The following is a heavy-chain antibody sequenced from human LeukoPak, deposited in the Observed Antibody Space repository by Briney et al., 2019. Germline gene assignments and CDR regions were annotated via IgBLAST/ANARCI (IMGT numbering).Heavy chain of an antibody. J-gene: IGHJ6*03. CDR2: IYYSGTT. V-gene: IGHV4-34*01. D-gene: IGHD6-13*01. CDR1: GGSFSGYY. CDR3: ARRGISQGYYMDV. Sequence: SETLSLTCAVYGGSFSGYYWSWIRQPPGKGLEWIGEIYYSGTTYYNPSLKSRVTISVDTPKNQFSLKLSSVTAADTAVFYCARRGISQGYYMDVWGKGTTVTISS.